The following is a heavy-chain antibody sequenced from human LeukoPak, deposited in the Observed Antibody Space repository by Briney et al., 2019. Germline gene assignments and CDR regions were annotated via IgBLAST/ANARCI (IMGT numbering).Heavy chain of an antibody. CDR1: GGSFSGYY. CDR2: INHSGST. CDR3: ARLSEYYDFWSGSGRGDAFDI. V-gene: IGHV4-34*01. D-gene: IGHD3-3*01. J-gene: IGHJ3*02. Sequence: SETLSLTCAVYGGSFSGYYWSWIRQPPGKGLEWIGEINHSGSTNYNPSLKSRVTISVDTSKNQFSLKLSPVTAADTAVYYCARLSEYYDFWSGSGRGDAFDIWGQGTMVTVSS.